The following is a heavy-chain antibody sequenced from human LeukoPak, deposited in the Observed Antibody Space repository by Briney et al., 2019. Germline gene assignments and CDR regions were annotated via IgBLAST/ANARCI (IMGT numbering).Heavy chain of an antibody. CDR1: GFTFSTYA. Sequence: PGGSLRLSCAASGFTFSTYAMTWVRQAPGKGLEWVSGISGGGSYTYYADSVKGRFTISRDNSKNTLSLQMKRLRAEDTAVYYCAKDSRGTTTTIYYFDCWGQGTLVTVSS. V-gene: IGHV3-23*01. D-gene: IGHD4-17*01. CDR3: AKDSRGTTTTIYYFDC. J-gene: IGHJ4*02. CDR2: ISGGGSYT.